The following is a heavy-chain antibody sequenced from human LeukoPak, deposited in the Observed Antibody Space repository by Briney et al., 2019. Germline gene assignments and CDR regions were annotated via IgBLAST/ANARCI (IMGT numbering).Heavy chain of an antibody. J-gene: IGHJ6*03. D-gene: IGHD3-22*01. V-gene: IGHV4-39*07. CDR3: ARLNDSSGYSFPNPTEDYYYYYMDV. CDR2: IYYSGST. Sequence: SETLSLTCTVSGGSISSSSYYWGWIRQPPGKGLEWIGSIYYSGSTYYNPSLKSRVTISVDTSKNQFSLKLSSVTAADTAVYYCARLNDSSGYSFPNPTEDYYYYYMDVWGKGTTVTVSS. CDR1: GGSISSSSYY.